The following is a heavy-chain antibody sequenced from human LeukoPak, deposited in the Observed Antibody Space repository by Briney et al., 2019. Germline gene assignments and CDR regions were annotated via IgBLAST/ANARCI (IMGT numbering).Heavy chain of an antibody. CDR1: GGSISSSSYY. J-gene: IGHJ6*03. V-gene: IGHV4-39*01. CDR2: IYYSGST. D-gene: IGHD3-10*01. Sequence: SETLSLTCTVSGGSISSSSYYWGWIRQPPGKGLEWIGSIYYSGSTYYNPSLKSRVTISVDTSKNQFSLKLSSVTAADTAVYYCASLYIYGSGSRRDAYYYYYYMDVWGKGTTVTISS. CDR3: ASLYIYGSGSRRDAYYYYYYMDV.